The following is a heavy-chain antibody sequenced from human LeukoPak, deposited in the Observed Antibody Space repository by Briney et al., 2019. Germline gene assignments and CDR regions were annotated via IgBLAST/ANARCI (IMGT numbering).Heavy chain of an antibody. CDR1: GFTFSSYA. CDR2: ISGNGGNT. V-gene: IGHV3-23*01. CDR3: AKGLHILYNSYYDMDV. D-gene: IGHD2-21*01. J-gene: IGHJ6*02. Sequence: GGSLRLSCAASGFTFSSYAMSWVRQAPGKGLEWVSGISGNGGNTCYADSVRGRFTISRDISKKTLYLQMNSLRVEDTAIYYCAKGLHILYNSYYDMDVWGQGTTVTV.